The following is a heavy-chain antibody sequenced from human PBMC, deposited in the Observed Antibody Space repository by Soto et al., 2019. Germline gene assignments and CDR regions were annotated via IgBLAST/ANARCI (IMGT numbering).Heavy chain of an antibody. CDR3: ARDSSPGGMDV. CDR2: ISSSSSYI. CDR1: GFTFSSYS. D-gene: IGHD2-2*01. V-gene: IGHV3-21*01. J-gene: IGHJ6*02. Sequence: PGGSPRLSCAASGFTFSSYSMNWVRQAPGKGLEWVSSISSSSSYIYYADSVKGRFTISRDNAKNSLYLQMNSLRAEDTAVYYCARDSSPGGMDVWGQGTTVTVSS.